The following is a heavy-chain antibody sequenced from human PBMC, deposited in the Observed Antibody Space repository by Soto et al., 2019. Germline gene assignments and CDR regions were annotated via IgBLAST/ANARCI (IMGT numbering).Heavy chain of an antibody. CDR3: ATAEVDY. CDR1: GFAFGNSW. V-gene: IGHV3-74*01. CDR2: MTSDGRTT. Sequence: GGSLRLSCVASGFAFGNSWMHWVRQPPGKGPEWVSRMTSDGRTTQYADSVKGRFTVSRDNAKNTPYLQMNSLRAEDTAVYYCATAEVDYWGPGTLVTV. J-gene: IGHJ4*02.